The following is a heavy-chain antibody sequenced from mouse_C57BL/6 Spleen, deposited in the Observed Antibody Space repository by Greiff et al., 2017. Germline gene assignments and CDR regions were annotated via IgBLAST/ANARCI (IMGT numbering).Heavy chain of an antibody. CDR2: SRNKANDYTT. V-gene: IGHV7-1*01. CDR1: GFTFSDFY. CDR3: ARDAPHYYAMDY. J-gene: IGHJ4*01. Sequence: EVQRVESGGGLVQSGRSLRLSCATSGFTFSDFYMEWVRQAPGKGLEWIAASRNKANDYTTEYSASVKGRFIVSRDTSQSILYLQMNALRAEDTAIYYCARDAPHYYAMDYWGQGTSVTASS.